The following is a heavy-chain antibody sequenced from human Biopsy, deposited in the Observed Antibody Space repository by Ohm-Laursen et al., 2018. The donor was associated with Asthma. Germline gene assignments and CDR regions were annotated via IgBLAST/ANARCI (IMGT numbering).Heavy chain of an antibody. CDR3: ARIKIRIGAGTDRYFDL. CDR2: IDPNSGGT. Sequence: ASVKVSCKSSGDSFSNYAISWVRQAPGQGLEWMGRIDPNSGGTNYAQRFLGRVTMTRDTSVNTAFMVLSRLRSDDTAVYYCARIKIRIGAGTDRYFDLWGRGTLVTVSS. J-gene: IGHJ2*01. CDR1: GDSFSNYA. V-gene: IGHV1-2*06. D-gene: IGHD3-16*01.